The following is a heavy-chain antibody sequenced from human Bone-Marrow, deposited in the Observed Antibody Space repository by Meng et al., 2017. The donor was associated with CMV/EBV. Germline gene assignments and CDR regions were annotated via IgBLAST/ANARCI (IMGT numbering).Heavy chain of an antibody. J-gene: IGHJ4*02. CDR2: IKPDGSER. Sequence: GGSLRLSCVSSGFKFGYYLMTWVRQAPGKGLEWVANIKPDGSERYHVDSVKGRFTISRDNSKNTLYLQMNSLRAEDTAVYYCARGETYYDFWSGYYTDIYWGQGTLVTVSS. CDR3: ARGETYYDFWSGYYTDIY. D-gene: IGHD3-3*01. V-gene: IGHV3-7*04. CDR1: GFKFGYYL.